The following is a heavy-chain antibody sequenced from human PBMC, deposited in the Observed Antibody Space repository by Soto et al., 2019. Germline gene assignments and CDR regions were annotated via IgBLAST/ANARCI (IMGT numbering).Heavy chain of an antibody. CDR3: ARNTKSAAGADYYGLDV. CDR2: ISSSGFTI. Sequence: QGQLVESAGDLVRPGGSLRLSCATSGFTFGDRYMSWIRQAPGKGLEWVSYISSSGFTIYYADSVKGRFTISRDNANDSLYLQMNSLRAEDTAVYYCARNTKSAAGADYYGLDVWGHGTTVIVSS. V-gene: IGHV3-11*01. J-gene: IGHJ6*02. D-gene: IGHD4-17*01. CDR1: GFTFGDRY.